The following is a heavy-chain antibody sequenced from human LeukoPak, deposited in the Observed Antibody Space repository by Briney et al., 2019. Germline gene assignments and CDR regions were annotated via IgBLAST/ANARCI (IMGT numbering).Heavy chain of an antibody. V-gene: IGHV4-34*01. J-gene: IGHJ6*03. D-gene: IGHD3-22*01. CDR1: GGSFSGYY. Sequence: SETLSLTFGVYGGSFSGYYWSWIRQTPGKGLEWIGEINHSGSTNYNPSLKSRVIISVDTSKNQFSLKLTSVTAADTAVYYCARQIRIDLYECRGFLYSYYHMEVWGKGTTVTVSS. CDR3: ARQIRIDLYECRGFLYSYYHMEV. CDR2: INHSGST.